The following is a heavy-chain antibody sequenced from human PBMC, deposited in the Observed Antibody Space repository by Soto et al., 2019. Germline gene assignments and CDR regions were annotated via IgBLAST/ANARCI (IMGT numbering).Heavy chain of an antibody. CDR2: VSHSGNT. V-gene: IGHV4-4*02. CDR3: AKGGLYYGMDV. CDR1: SGSITSSNW. Sequence: SETLSLTCAVSSGSITSSNWWSWVRQPPGKGLEWIGEVSHSGNTNYIPSLKSRVTISVDKSRNQFSLRLNSVTAADTAVYYCAKGGLYYGMDVWGQGTTVTVSS. J-gene: IGHJ6*02.